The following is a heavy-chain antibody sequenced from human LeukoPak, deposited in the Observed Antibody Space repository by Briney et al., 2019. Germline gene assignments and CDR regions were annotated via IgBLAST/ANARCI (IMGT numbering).Heavy chain of an antibody. V-gene: IGHV4-38-2*02. CDR3: ARAGSSGYYWGYFDH. J-gene: IGHJ4*02. Sequence: SETLSLTCTVSGYSISSGYYWGWIRQPPGKGLEWIGSIYHSGSTYYNPSLKSRVTISVDTSKNQFSLKLSSVTAADTAVYYCARAGSSGYYWGYFDHWGQGTLVTVSS. D-gene: IGHD3-22*01. CDR1: GYSISSGYY. CDR2: IYHSGST.